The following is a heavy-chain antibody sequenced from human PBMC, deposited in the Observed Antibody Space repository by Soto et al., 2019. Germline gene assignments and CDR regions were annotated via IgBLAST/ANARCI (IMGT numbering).Heavy chain of an antibody. Sequence: GGSLRLSCAASGFTFSSYGMHWVRQAPGKGLEWVAVISYDGSNKYYADSVKGRFTISRDNSKNTLYLQMNSLRAEDTAVYYCAKNRVSSQASEFDYWGQGTLVTVSS. D-gene: IGHD6-19*01. CDR3: AKNRVSSQASEFDY. J-gene: IGHJ4*02. V-gene: IGHV3-30*18. CDR1: GFTFSSYG. CDR2: ISYDGSNK.